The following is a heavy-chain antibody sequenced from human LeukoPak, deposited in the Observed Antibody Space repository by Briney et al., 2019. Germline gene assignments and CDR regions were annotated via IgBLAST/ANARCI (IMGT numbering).Heavy chain of an antibody. CDR2: IYYRGST. D-gene: IGHD1-14*01. CDR3: ARLTKRNDAFTI. J-gene: IGHJ3*02. Sequence: PSETLSLTCSVSGDSINSYYWSWIRQPPGKGLEWIGYIYYRGSTNYNPSLKSRLTISVDTSKNQFSLKLTSVTTADTAVYYCARLTKRNDAFTIWGQGTMVTVSS. CDR1: GDSINSYY. V-gene: IGHV4-59*01.